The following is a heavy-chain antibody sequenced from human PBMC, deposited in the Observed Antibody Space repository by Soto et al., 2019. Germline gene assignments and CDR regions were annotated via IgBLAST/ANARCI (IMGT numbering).Heavy chain of an antibody. Sequence: ASVKVSCKASGYTFTGYYMHWVRQAPGQGLEWMGWINPNSGGTNYAQKFQGRVTMTRDTSISTAYMELSRLRSDDTAVYYCARDPSVTPKYYYDSSGYYCWFDPWGQGTLVTVPQ. CDR2: INPNSGGT. CDR1: GYTFTGYY. J-gene: IGHJ5*02. V-gene: IGHV1-2*02. D-gene: IGHD3-22*01. CDR3: ARDPSVTPKYYYDSSGYYCWFDP.